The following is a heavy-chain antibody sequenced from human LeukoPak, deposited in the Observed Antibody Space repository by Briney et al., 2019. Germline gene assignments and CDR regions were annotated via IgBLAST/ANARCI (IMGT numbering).Heavy chain of an antibody. CDR3: ARAISSSWRLFDWFDP. CDR1: GDSVSSNSAA. CDR2: TYYRSKWYN. Sequence: SQTLSLTCAISGDSVSSNSAAWNWIRQSPSRGLEWLGRTYYRSKWYNDYAVSVKSRITINPDTSKNQFSLKLSSVTAADTAVYYCARAISSSWRLFDWFDPWGQGTLVTVSS. V-gene: IGHV6-1*01. J-gene: IGHJ5*02. D-gene: IGHD6-13*01.